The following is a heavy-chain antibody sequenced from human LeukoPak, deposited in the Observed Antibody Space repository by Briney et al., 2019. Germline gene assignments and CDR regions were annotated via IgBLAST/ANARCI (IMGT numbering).Heavy chain of an antibody. V-gene: IGHV3-23*01. CDR1: GFTFSSYA. J-gene: IGHJ4*02. D-gene: IGHD3-22*01. Sequence: PGGSLRLSCAASGFTFSSYAMSWVRQAPGKGLEWVSAIGGSGGSTYYADSVKGRFSISRDNSKNTLYLQMTSLRAEDTAVYYCAKDSNSAGSYYDSSGYYDYWGQGTLVTVSS. CDR2: IGGSGGST. CDR3: AKDSNSAGSYYDSSGYYDY.